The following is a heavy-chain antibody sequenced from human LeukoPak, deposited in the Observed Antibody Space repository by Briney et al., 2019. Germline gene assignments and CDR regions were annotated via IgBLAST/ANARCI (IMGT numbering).Heavy chain of an antibody. CDR1: GFTFSSYW. CDR3: AKASPSRDFWSGFRPDYYYYMDV. J-gene: IGHJ6*03. V-gene: IGHV3-74*01. CDR2: INSDGSST. D-gene: IGHD3-3*01. Sequence: GGSLRLSCAASGFTFSSYWMHWVRQAPGKGLVWVSRINSDGSSTSYADSVKGRFTISRDNAKNTLYLQMNSLRAEDTAVYYCAKASPSRDFWSGFRPDYYYYMDVWGKGTTVTVSS.